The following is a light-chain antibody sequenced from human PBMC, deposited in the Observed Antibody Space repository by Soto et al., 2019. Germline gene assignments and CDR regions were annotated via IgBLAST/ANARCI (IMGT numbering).Light chain of an antibody. CDR1: QTINRW. J-gene: IGKJ1*01. Sequence: DIQMTQSPPTLSASVGDTVIIPCRASQTINRWLAWYQQKSGKAPMVLINMASNLERGAPSRFRGSGSGTEFTLTISNLQPDDFATYYCQQYLSYPWTFGQGTKVEIK. CDR2: MAS. V-gene: IGKV1-5*03. CDR3: QQYLSYPWT.